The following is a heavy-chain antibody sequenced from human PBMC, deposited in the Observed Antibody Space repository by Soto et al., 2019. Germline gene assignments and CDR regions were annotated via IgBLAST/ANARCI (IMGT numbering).Heavy chain of an antibody. V-gene: IGHV1-69*01. D-gene: IGHD3-16*01. CDR3: ARDPRTLRGGPMWAPNFDC. CDR2: IIPIFGTT. CDR1: GGTFSSYG. Sequence: QMQLVQSGAEVKKPGSSVKVSCKASGGTFSSYGINWVRQAPGQGLEWMGGIIPIFGTTNYAQKFQGRVTITADESTSTAYMELSSLRSEDTALYYCARDPRTLRGGPMWAPNFDCWGQGTLVTVSS. J-gene: IGHJ4*02.